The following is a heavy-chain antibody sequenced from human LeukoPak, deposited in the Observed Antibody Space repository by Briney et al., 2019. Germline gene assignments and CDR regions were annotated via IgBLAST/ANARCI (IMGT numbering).Heavy chain of an antibody. D-gene: IGHD3-3*01. CDR3: ARATYYDFWSGYYGALEY. J-gene: IGHJ4*02. CDR2: ISSSGSTI. V-gene: IGHV3-48*04. Sequence: GGSLRLSCAASGFTFSSYGMHWVRQAPGKGLEWVSYISSSGSTIYYADSVKGRFTISRDNAKNSLYLQMNSLRAEDTAVYYCARATYYDFWSGYYGALEYWGQGTLVTVSS. CDR1: GFTFSSYG.